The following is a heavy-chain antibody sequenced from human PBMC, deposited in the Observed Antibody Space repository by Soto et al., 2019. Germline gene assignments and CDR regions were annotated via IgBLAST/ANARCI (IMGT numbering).Heavy chain of an antibody. CDR1: GYTFTSYG. V-gene: IGHV1-18*04. D-gene: IGHD5-18*01. Sequence: ASVKVSCKASGYTFTSYGISWVRQAPGQGLEWMGWISAYNGNTNYAQKLQGRVTMTTDTSTSTAYMELRSLRSDDTAVYYCARVRYQLLSAWSGYRYGYAGDAFDIWGQGTMVTVSS. CDR2: ISAYNGNT. J-gene: IGHJ3*02. CDR3: ARVRYQLLSAWSGYRYGYAGDAFDI.